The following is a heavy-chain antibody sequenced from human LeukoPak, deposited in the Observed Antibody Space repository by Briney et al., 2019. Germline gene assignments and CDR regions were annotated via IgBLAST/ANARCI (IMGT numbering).Heavy chain of an antibody. CDR3: AREYSSGWYDFDY. CDR2: ISSSSSTI. D-gene: IGHD6-19*01. CDR1: GFTFSSYS. Sequence: GGSLRLSCAASGFTFSSYSMNWVRQAPGKGLERVSYISSSSSTIYYADSVKGRFTISRDNAKNSLYLQMNSLRAEDTAVYYCAREYSSGWYDFDYWGQGTLVTVSS. V-gene: IGHV3-48*01. J-gene: IGHJ4*02.